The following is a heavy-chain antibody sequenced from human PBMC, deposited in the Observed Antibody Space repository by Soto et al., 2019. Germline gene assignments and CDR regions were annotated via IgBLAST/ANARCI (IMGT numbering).Heavy chain of an antibody. Sequence: QVQLVQSGAEVKKPGSSVKVSCQASGGTFSRYAISWVRQAPGQGLEWMGGIIPIFGTANYAQKLQGRVTITADESTSTEYRGRSSLRCEDTTVYSWTREIGGITTRGWPDPWGQGTLVTVSS. CDR1: GGTFSRYA. J-gene: IGHJ5*02. CDR3: TREIGGITTRGWPDP. D-gene: IGHD3-22*01. V-gene: IGHV1-69*01. CDR2: IIPIFGTA.